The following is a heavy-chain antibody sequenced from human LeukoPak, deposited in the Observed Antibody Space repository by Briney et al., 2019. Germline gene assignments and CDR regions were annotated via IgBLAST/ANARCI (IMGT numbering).Heavy chain of an antibody. Sequence: GASVKVSCKASGYTFTGYYMHWVRQAPGQGLEWMGWINPNSGGTNYAQKFQGRVTMTRDTSISTAYMELSRLRSDDTAVYYCARVLLVVAATPFDWFDPWGQGTLVTVSS. CDR2: INPNSGGT. CDR1: GYTFTGYY. J-gene: IGHJ5*02. D-gene: IGHD2-15*01. CDR3: ARVLLVVAATPFDWFDP. V-gene: IGHV1-2*02.